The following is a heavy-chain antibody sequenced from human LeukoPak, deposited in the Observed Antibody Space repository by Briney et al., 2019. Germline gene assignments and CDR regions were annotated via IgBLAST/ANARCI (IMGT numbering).Heavy chain of an antibody. J-gene: IGHJ4*01. CDR1: GGSISSSSYY. CDR2: IYYSGST. Sequence: PSETLSLTCTVSGGSISSSSYYWGWIRQPPGKGLEWIGSIYYSGSTYYNPSLKSRVTISVDTSKNQFFLKVTSVTVADTAVYFCARLGDVEVNGGTLDYWGRGTLVTVSS. V-gene: IGHV4-39*01. D-gene: IGHD3-16*01. CDR3: ARLGDVEVNGGTLDY.